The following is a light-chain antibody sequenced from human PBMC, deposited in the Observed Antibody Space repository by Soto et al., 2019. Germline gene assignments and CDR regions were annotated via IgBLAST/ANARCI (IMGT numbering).Light chain of an antibody. CDR2: DNN. V-gene: IGLV1-44*01. CDR3: AGWDGSLRGFV. CDR1: SSNIGRDP. Sequence: QSVLTQPPSASGTPGQRVTISCSGSSSNIGRDPVNWYQELPGTAPKLLIYDNNQRPSGVPDRLSGSKSGTSASLAISGLQSEDEADYFCAGWDGSLRGFVFGTGTKVTVL. J-gene: IGLJ1*01.